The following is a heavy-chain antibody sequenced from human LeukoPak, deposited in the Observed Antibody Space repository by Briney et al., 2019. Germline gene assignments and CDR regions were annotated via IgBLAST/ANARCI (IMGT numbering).Heavy chain of an antibody. V-gene: IGHV3-21*01. CDR2: ISSSSSYI. Sequence: GGSLRLSCAASVFTFCRYSMNWVRHSPRKAVEWVSSISSSSSYIYYADSVKGRFTISRDNAKNSLYLQMNSLRVEDTAVYYCARDSSNWNIDYWGQGTPVTVSS. CDR3: ARDSSNWNIDY. CDR1: VFTFCRYS. D-gene: IGHD6-13*01. J-gene: IGHJ4*02.